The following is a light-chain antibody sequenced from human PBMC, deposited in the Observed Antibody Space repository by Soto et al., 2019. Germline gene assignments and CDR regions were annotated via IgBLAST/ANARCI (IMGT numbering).Light chain of an antibody. CDR3: SSYGGSNNLV. CDR2: EVS. Sequence: QSALTQPPSASGSPGQSVTIACTGASIDVGAYSCVSWYQRHPGKAPKLMIYEVSKRPSGVPDRFSGSKFGNTASLTVSGLQAEDEADYYCSSYGGSNNLVFGGGTKLTVL. CDR1: SIDVGAYSC. V-gene: IGLV2-8*01. J-gene: IGLJ2*01.